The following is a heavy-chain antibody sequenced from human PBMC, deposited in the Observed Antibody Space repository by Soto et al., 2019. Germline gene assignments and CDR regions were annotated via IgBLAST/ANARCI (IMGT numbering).Heavy chain of an antibody. V-gene: IGHV3-48*02. CDR2: ITGTSYTI. CDR1: GLSFGAYG. J-gene: IGHJ6*02. Sequence: EVQLVESGGGSVQPGGSLTLSCVASGLSFGAYGRNWVRQPPGQGLGGFAYITGTSYTIDYADSVKGRFTISRDNGRNSVFLHMNSLRHDDTAVYHCVKGPRWDEDYYYGMDVWGPGTTVIVSS. D-gene: IGHD1-26*01. CDR3: VKGPRWDEDYYYGMDV.